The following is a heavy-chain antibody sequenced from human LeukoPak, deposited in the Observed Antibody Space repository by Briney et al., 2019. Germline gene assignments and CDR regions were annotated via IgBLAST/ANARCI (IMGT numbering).Heavy chain of an antibody. D-gene: IGHD2-2*01. V-gene: IGHV1-69*05. CDR2: IIPIFGTA. Sequence: RASVKVSCKASGGTFSGYAISWVRQAPGQGLEWMGGIIPIFGTANYAQKFQGRVTITTDESTSTAYMELSSLRSEDTAVYYCASLAGSYAQEHAFDIWGQGTMVTVSS. J-gene: IGHJ3*02. CDR1: GGTFSGYA. CDR3: ASLAGSYAQEHAFDI.